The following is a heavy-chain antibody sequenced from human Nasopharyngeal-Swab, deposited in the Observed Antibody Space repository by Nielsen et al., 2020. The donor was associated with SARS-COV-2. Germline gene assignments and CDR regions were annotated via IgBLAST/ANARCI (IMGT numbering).Heavy chain of an antibody. D-gene: IGHD4-17*01. CDR1: GASISSEY. J-gene: IGHJ4*02. Sequence: SETLSLTCAVYGASISSEYWGWIRQPPGKGLEWIGCVSYSGRTDYNPSLKSRVTISIDTSKKHFSLVLSSLTAADTALYYCTRGSLRTAPDCWGQGTLVTVSS. CDR3: TRGSLRTAPDC. CDR2: VSYSGRT. V-gene: IGHV4-59*12.